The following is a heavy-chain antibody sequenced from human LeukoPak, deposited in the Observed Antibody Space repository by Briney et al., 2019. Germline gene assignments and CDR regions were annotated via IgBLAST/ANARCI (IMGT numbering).Heavy chain of an antibody. CDR2: ISWNSGSI. D-gene: IGHD1-20*01. Sequence: GGSLRLSCAASGFTFDDYAMHWVRQAPGKGLEWVSGISWNSGSIGYADSVKGRFTISRDNSKNTLYLQMNSLRAEDTAVYYCAKGVTGTTYDYWGQGTLVTVSS. CDR3: AKGVTGTTYDY. J-gene: IGHJ4*02. V-gene: IGHV3-9*01. CDR1: GFTFDDYA.